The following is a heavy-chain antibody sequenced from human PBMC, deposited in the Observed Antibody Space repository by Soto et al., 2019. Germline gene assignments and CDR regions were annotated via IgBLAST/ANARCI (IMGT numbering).Heavy chain of an antibody. CDR2: IYYSGST. D-gene: IGHD2-15*01. V-gene: IGHV4-39*01. CDR1: GGSISSSSYF. J-gene: IGHJ5*02. CDR3: ARHRSDFWFDP. Sequence: QLQLQESGPGLVKPSETLSLTWTVSGGSISSSSYFWGWIRQPPGKGLEWIGSIYYSGSTYYNPFLKSRVTVSVDTSKNQFSLKLNSVTAADTAVYYCARHRSDFWFDPWGQGTLVTVSS.